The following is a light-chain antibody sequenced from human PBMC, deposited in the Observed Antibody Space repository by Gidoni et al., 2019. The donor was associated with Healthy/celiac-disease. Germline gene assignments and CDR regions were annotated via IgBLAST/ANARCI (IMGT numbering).Light chain of an antibody. Sequence: EIVLPQSPGTLSLSPGERATLSCRASQSVSSSYLAWYQQKPGQAPRLLIYGASSRATGSPDRCSGSGSGTDFTLTISRLEPEDFAVYYCQQYGSSPRITFGQGTRVEIK. CDR2: GAS. CDR1: QSVSSSY. J-gene: IGKJ5*01. V-gene: IGKV3-20*01. CDR3: QQYGSSPRIT.